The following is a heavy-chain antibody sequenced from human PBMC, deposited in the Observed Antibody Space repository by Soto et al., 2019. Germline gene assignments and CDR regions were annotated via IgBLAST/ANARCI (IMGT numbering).Heavy chain of an antibody. CDR3: ARVRIDHEWFDP. Sequence: KPSETLSLTCTVSGGSISSSSYYWGWIRRSPGKGLEWIGNIYSSGSTYCNTSLKSRVTISADTSKNQFSLTLRFVTAADTAVYYCARVRIDHEWFDPWGQGTLVTSPQ. CDR2: IYSSGST. CDR1: GGSISSSSYY. J-gene: IGHJ5*02. V-gene: IGHV4-39*01.